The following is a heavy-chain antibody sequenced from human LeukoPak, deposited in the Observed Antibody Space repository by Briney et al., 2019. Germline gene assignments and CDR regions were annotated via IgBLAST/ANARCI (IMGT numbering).Heavy chain of an antibody. CDR3: ARGPTISETGYFDY. Sequence: SETLSLTCAVYGGSFSNYYWSWIRQSPGKGLEWIAEINHRGDTNYNPSVKSRVTISVDTSKNQFSLKVTSLTAADTAVYYCARGPTISETGYFDYWGRGTLVTVSS. CDR1: GGSFSNYY. V-gene: IGHV4-34*01. J-gene: IGHJ4*03. D-gene: IGHD1-1*01. CDR2: INHRGDT.